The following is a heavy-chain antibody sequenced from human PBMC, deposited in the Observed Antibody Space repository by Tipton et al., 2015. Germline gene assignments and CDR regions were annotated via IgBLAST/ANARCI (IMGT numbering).Heavy chain of an antibody. J-gene: IGHJ4*02. CDR2: MNPKSGNK. V-gene: IGHV1-8*01. Sequence: QSGPEVKKPGASVKVSCEASGYNFTSFDIHWVRQATGQGLEWLGWMNPKSGNKVYARTLQGRVTMTTDTSTTTAYMELRSLRFDDTAVYYCARGDSSGPDYWGQGTLVTVSS. CDR1: GYNFTSFD. CDR3: ARGDSSGPDY. D-gene: IGHD6-19*01.